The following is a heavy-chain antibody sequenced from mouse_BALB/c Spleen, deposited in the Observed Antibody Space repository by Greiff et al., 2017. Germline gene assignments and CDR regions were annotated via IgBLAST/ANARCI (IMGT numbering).Heavy chain of an antibody. V-gene: IGHV3-6*02. CDR1: GYSITSGYY. Sequence: EVKLMESGPGLVKPSQSLSLTCSVTGYSITSGYYWNWIRQFPGNKLEWMGYISYDGSNNYNPSLKNRISITRDTSKNQFFLKLNSVTTEDTATYYCARGASYGGYAMDYWGQGTSVTVSS. CDR2: ISYDGSN. J-gene: IGHJ4*01. CDR3: ARGASYGGYAMDY. D-gene: IGHD1-1*02.